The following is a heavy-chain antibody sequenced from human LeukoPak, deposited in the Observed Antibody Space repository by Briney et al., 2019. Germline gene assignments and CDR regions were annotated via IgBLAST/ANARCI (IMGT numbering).Heavy chain of an antibody. Sequence: PGGTLRLSCAASGFTFSSYGMSWVRQAPGKGLEWVSAISGSGGSTYYADSVKGRFTISRDNFKNTLYLQMNSLRAEDTAVYYCAKKGGRWAARGEGYYFDYWGQGTLVTVSS. D-gene: IGHD6-6*01. CDR3: AKKGGRWAARGEGYYFDY. J-gene: IGHJ4*02. CDR2: ISGSGGST. V-gene: IGHV3-23*01. CDR1: GFTFSSYG.